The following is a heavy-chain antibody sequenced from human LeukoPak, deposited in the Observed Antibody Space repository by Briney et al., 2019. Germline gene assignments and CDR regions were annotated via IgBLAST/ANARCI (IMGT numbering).Heavy chain of an antibody. Sequence: GGALKISCKGSGYSFTSYWIGWVRPMPGKGLGWMGIIYSGGAATIYSPSFRGQVTISADKSISTAYLQWSSLTAPDTAMYYCARHDSDCSSTSCLLSGGWFDPWGQGTLVTSS. CDR1: GYSFTSYW. J-gene: IGHJ5*02. V-gene: IGHV5-51*01. CDR3: ARHDSDCSSTSCLLSGGWFDP. D-gene: IGHD2-2*01. CDR2: IYSGGAAT.